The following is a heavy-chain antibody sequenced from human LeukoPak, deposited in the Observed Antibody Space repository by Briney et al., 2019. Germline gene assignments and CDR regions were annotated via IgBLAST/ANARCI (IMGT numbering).Heavy chain of an antibody. D-gene: IGHD2-15*01. CDR2: IYYSGST. J-gene: IGHJ4*02. CDR1: GGSVSGFY. Sequence: SETLSLTCAVSGGSVSGFYWTWIRKSPGKGLEWIGYIYYSGSTTYNPSFKSRVTISLDTSKNQFSLNLSSVTAADTAVYYCVRSYGGYFDYWGQGTLVTVSS. CDR3: VRSYGGYFDY. V-gene: IGHV4-59*02.